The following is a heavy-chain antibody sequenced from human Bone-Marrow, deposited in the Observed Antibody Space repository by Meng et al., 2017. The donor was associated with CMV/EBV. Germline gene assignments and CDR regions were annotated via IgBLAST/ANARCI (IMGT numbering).Heavy chain of an antibody. CDR1: GFTFSSYA. CDR2: IYSGGSST. J-gene: IGHJ4*02. V-gene: IGHV3-23*03. D-gene: IGHD4-17*01. CDR3: AAERGGWGYGDSTSDY. Sequence: GESLKISCAASGFTFSSYAMSWVRQAPGKGLEWVSVIYSGGSSTYYADSVKGRFTISRDNSKNTLYLQMNSLRAEDTAVYYCAAERGGWGYGDSTSDYWGQGTLVTGSS.